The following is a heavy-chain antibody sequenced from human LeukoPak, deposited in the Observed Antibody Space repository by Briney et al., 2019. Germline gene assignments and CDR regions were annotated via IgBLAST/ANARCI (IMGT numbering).Heavy chain of an antibody. CDR1: GFSFSYYY. D-gene: IGHD6-6*01. V-gene: IGHV3-11*06. CDR2: ISGSGSYK. J-gene: IGHJ4*02. CDR3: ARGRYRTSPLDY. Sequence: GGSLRLSCAASGFSFSYYYMSWIRQAPGKGLEWVSFISGSGSYKNYADSVKGRFTISRDSAKNSPFLQMSSLRADDTAVYYCARGRYRTSPLDYWGQGTLVTVSS.